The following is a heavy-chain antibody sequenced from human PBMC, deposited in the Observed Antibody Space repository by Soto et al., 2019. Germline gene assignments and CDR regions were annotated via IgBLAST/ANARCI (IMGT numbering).Heavy chain of an antibody. V-gene: IGHV3-30*18. CDR1: GFTFSSYG. CDR3: AKDAIAAAGQDYYYYYGMDV. J-gene: IGHJ6*02. Sequence: GGSLRLSCSASGFTFSSYGMHWVRQAPGKGLEWVAVISYDGSNKYYADSVKGRFTISRDNSKNTLYLQMNSLRAEDTAVYYCAKDAIAAAGQDYYYYYGMDVWGQGTTVTVSS. CDR2: ISYDGSNK. D-gene: IGHD6-13*01.